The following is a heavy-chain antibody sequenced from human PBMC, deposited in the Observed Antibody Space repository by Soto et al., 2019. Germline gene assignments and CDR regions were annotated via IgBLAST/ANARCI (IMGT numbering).Heavy chain of an antibody. Sequence: ASVKVSCKASGYTFTSYGISWLRQAPGQGLEWMGWISAYNGNTNYAQKLQGRVTMTTDTSTSTAYMELSSLRSEDTAVYYCAADGYSYGYYDYWGQGTLVTVSS. D-gene: IGHD5-18*01. CDR1: GYTFTSYG. CDR2: ISAYNGNT. CDR3: AADGYSYGYYDY. V-gene: IGHV1-18*01. J-gene: IGHJ4*02.